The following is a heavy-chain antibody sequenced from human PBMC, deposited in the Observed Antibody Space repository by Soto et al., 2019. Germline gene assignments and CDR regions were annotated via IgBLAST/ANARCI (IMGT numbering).Heavy chain of an antibody. Sequence: SETLSLTCTVSGGSISSYYWSWIRQPPGKGLEWIGYIYYSGSTNYNPSLKSRVTISVDTSKNQFSLKLSSVTAADTAVYYCASLYGDYDYWGQGTLVTVSS. CDR2: IYYSGST. CDR1: GGSISSYY. J-gene: IGHJ4*02. V-gene: IGHV4-59*01. CDR3: ASLYGDYDY. D-gene: IGHD4-17*01.